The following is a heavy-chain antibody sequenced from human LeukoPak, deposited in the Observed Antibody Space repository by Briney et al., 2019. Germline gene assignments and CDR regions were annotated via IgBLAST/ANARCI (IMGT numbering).Heavy chain of an antibody. J-gene: IGHJ6*02. CDR2: ISSSSSYT. D-gene: IGHD3-9*01. CDR1: GFTFSDYY. CDR3: ARVSYDILTGYSDYGMDV. Sequence: GGSLRLSCAASGFTFSDYYMSWIRQAPGTGLEGFSYISSSSSYTNYADSVKGRFTISRDNAKNSLYLQMNSLRAEDTAVYYCARVSYDILTGYSDYGMDVWGQGTTVSVSS. V-gene: IGHV3-11*05.